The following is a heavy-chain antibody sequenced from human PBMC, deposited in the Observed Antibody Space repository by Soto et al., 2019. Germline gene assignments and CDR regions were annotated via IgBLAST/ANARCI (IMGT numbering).Heavy chain of an antibody. CDR2: IYYSGST. D-gene: IGHD6-19*01. J-gene: IGHJ6*02. V-gene: IGHV4-59*01. Sequence: KTSETLSLTCTVSGGSISTYYWSWIRQPPGKGLEWIGYIYYSGSTSYNPSLKSRVTISVDTSKNQFSLKLRSVTAADTAVYYCASDRGSGWDQGYGMDAWGQGTTVTVSS. CDR1: GGSISTYY. CDR3: ASDRGSGWDQGYGMDA.